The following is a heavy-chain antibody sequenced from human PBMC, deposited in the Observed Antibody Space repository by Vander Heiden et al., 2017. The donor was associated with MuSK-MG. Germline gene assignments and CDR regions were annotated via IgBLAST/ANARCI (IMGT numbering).Heavy chain of an antibody. CDR2: IRSKAYGGTT. D-gene: IGHD3-22*01. CDR1: GFTFGDYA. J-gene: IGHJ4*02. Sequence: EVQLVESGGGLVQPGRSLRLSCTASGFTFGDYAMSWVRQAPGKGLEWVGFIRSKAYGGTTEYAAAVKGRFTISRDDSKRIADLKMQSMQTEDTAVYYCSRRAVVVIRFDYWGQGTLVTVSS. CDR3: SRRAVVVIRFDY. V-gene: IGHV3-49*04.